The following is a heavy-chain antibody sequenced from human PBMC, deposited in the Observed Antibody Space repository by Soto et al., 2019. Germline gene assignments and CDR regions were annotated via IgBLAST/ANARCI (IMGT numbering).Heavy chain of an antibody. CDR1: GYDFSRHG. CDR3: VRDKPEYYDSSGSSHLGDVFDI. CDR2: INPGNGKT. Sequence: GASVKGSCKTSGYDFSRHGIQWVRQAPGQSLEWMGWINPGNGKTKYSQKFQGRVTFTRDTSASTVYMELSGLTSEDTAVFYCVRDKPEYYDSSGSSHLGDVFDISGQATIVTGS. D-gene: IGHD3-22*01. J-gene: IGHJ3*02. V-gene: IGHV1-3*01.